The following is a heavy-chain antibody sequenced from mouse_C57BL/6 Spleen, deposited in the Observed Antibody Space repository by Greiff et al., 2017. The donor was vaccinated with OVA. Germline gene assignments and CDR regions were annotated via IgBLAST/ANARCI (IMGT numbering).Heavy chain of an antibody. J-gene: IGHJ3*01. CDR1: GYTFTSYW. Sequence: QVQLQQPGAELVKPGASVKLSCKASGYTFTSYWMQWVKQRPGQGLEWIGEIDPSDSYTNYNQKFKGKATLTVDTSSSTAYMQLSSLTSEDSAVYYCARRHGNRFAYWGQGTLVTVSA. CDR2: IDPSDSYT. D-gene: IGHD2-1*01. V-gene: IGHV1-50*01. CDR3: ARRHGNRFAY.